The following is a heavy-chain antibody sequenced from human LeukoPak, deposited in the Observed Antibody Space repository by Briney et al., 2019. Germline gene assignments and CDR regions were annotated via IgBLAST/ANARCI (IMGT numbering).Heavy chain of an antibody. Sequence: SVKVSCKASGGTFGYTAISWVRQAPGQGLEWMGGIIPLFGTTNYAQKFQGRVTITKNDSTTTAYMELSSLRSDDTAMYYCARAAYNDFWSEYNYFGPWGQGSLVTVSS. CDR3: ARAAYNDFWSEYNYFGP. J-gene: IGHJ5*02. V-gene: IGHV1-69*05. D-gene: IGHD3-3*01. CDR1: GGTFGYTA. CDR2: IIPLFGTT.